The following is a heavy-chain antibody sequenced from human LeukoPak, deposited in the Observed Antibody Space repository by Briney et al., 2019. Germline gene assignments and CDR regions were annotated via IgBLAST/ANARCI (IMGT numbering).Heavy chain of an antibody. J-gene: IGHJ4*02. Sequence: GGSLRLSCAASGFTFSRYWMIWVRQAPGKELEWVANIKQDGSEKYYVDSVKGRFTISRDNAKNSLYLQMNSLRAEDTAVYYCGREGYYDSSLDYWGQGTLVTVSS. CDR2: IKQDGSEK. CDR3: GREGYYDSSLDY. CDR1: GFTFSRYW. D-gene: IGHD3-22*01. V-gene: IGHV3-7*01.